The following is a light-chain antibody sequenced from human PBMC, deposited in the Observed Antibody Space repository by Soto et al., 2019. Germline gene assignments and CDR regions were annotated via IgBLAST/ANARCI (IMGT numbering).Light chain of an antibody. CDR2: DAS. CDR1: QDINIY. CDR3: QQHDAFPLT. V-gene: IGKV1-33*01. Sequence: DIQLTQSPSTLSASVGDSVTISCPASQDINIYLSWYQQTPGKAPKRLIYDASDLQRGVPSRFSGSGSETDFTFTITSLQPEDVATYYCQQHDAFPLTFGGGTKVDIK. J-gene: IGKJ4*01.